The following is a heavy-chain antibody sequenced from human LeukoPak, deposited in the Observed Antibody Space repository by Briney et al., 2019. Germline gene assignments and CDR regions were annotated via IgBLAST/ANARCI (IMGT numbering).Heavy chain of an antibody. D-gene: IGHD2-2*01. J-gene: IGHJ4*02. CDR3: ARGGPYQELDY. CDR1: GGSFSGYY. CDR2: INHSGST. Sequence: SETLSLTCAVYGGSFSGYYWGWIRQPPGKGLEWIGEINHSGSTNYNPSLKSRVTISVDTSKNQFSLKLSSVTAADTAVYYCARGGPYQELDYWGQGTLVTVSS. V-gene: IGHV4-34*01.